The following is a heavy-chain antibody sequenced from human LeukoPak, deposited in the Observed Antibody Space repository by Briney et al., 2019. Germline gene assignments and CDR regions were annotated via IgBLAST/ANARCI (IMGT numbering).Heavy chain of an antibody. CDR3: ARDPSNSGSYYVLDY. V-gene: IGHV3-30*04. Sequence: GGSLRLSCAASGFTFSSFALHWVRQAPGKGLEWVAVTSDDGSNQNYADSVKGRFTISRDNFKNKLYLQMNSLRAEDTAVYYCARDPSNSGSYYVLDYWGQGSLVTVSS. CDR1: GFTFSSFA. D-gene: IGHD1-26*01. CDR2: TSDDGSNQ. J-gene: IGHJ4*02.